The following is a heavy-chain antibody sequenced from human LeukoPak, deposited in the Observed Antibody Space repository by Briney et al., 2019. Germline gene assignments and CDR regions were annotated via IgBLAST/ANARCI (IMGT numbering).Heavy chain of an antibody. D-gene: IGHD5-18*01. J-gene: IGHJ4*02. V-gene: IGHV4-39*02. CDR2: IYYSGST. CDR3: ARETWIQLWLLDY. Sequence: SETLSLTCTVSGGSISGSSYYWGWIRQPPGKGLEWIGSIYYSGSTYYNPSLKSQVTISVDTSKNQFSLKLSSVTAADTAVYYCARETWIQLWLLDYWGQGTLVTVSS. CDR1: GGSISGSSYY.